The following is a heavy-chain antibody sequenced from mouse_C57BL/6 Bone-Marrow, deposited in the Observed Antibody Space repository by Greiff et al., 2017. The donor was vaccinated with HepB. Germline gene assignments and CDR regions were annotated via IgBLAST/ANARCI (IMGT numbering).Heavy chain of an antibody. CDR1: GYTFTDYY. V-gene: IGHV1-75*01. CDR3: ARGDDYLDY. J-gene: IGHJ2*01. CDR2: IFPGSGST. Sequence: QVQLQQSGPELVKPGASVKISCKASGYTFTDYYINWVKQRPGQGLEWIGWIFPGSGSTYYNEKFKGKATLTVDKSSSTAYMLRSCLTSEDSAVYFCARGDDYLDYGGQGTTLTVSS.